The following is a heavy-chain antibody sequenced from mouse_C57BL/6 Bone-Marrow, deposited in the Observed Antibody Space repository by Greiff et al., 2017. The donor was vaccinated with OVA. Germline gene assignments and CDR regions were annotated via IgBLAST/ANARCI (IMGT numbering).Heavy chain of an antibody. CDR2: INPGSGGT. D-gene: IGHD1-1*01. Sequence: QVQLQQSGAELVRPGTSVKVSCKASGYAFTNYLIEWVKQRPGQGLEWIGVINPGSGGTNYNEKFKGKATLTADKSSSTAYMQLSSLTSEDSAVYFCARRGTATNFDVWGTGTTVTVSS. CDR1: GYAFTNYL. V-gene: IGHV1-54*01. CDR3: ARRGTATNFDV. J-gene: IGHJ1*03.